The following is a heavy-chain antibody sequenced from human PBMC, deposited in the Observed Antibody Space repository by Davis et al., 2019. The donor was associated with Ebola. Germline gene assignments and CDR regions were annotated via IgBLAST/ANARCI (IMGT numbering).Heavy chain of an antibody. CDR1: GYTFTSYD. V-gene: IGHV1-8*03. Sequence: ASVKVSCKASGYTFTSYDINWVRQATGQGLEWMGWMNPNSGNTGYAQKFQGRVTITRNTSISTAYMELSSLKASDTAMYYCIRGYCGGDCYSWLMTPLYDAFDIWGQGTMVTVSS. D-gene: IGHD2-21*01. CDR3: IRGYCGGDCYSWLMTPLYDAFDI. J-gene: IGHJ3*02. CDR2: MNPNSGNT.